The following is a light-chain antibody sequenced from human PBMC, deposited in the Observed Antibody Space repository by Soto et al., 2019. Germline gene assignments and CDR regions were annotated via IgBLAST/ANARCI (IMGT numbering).Light chain of an antibody. CDR1: SSDVGGYNY. J-gene: IGLJ1*01. Sequence: QSVLTHPRSLSGSPGQSVTISCTGTSSDVGGYNYVSWYQQHPGKAPKLMVYDVTERPSGVPDRFSGSKSGNTASLTISGLRAEDEADYYCCSYAVTSTYLFGTGTKVTAL. CDR3: CSYAVTSTYL. V-gene: IGLV2-11*01. CDR2: DVT.